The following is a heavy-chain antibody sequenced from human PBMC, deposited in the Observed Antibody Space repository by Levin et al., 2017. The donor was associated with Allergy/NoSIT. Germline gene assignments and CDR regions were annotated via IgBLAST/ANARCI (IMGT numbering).Heavy chain of an antibody. J-gene: IGHJ6*02. CDR3: ARGTYNPGSGSFMDV. D-gene: IGHD3-10*01. V-gene: IGHV4-30-2*01. CDR1: GGAIGGYGYS. Sequence: SETLSLTCTVSGGAIGGYGYSWSWIRQPPGRGLEWIGHSYESGYTYSNPSLRSRVTISVDRSKNQFSLNLNSVTAADTAFYYCARGTYNPGSGSFMDVWGQGTTVTVSS. CDR2: SYESGYT.